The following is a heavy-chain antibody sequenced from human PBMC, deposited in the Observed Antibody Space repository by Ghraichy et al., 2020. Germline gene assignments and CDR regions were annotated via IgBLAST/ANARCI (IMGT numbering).Heavy chain of an antibody. CDR1: GGSFSGYY. J-gene: IGHJ4*02. Sequence: SQTLSLTCAVYGGSFSGYYWSWIRQPPGKGLEWIGEINHSGSTNYNPSLKSRVTISVDTSKNQFSLKLSSVTAADTAVYYCARGVPPLSPFDYWGQGTLVTVSS. D-gene: IGHD1-1*01. CDR3: ARGVPPLSPFDY. V-gene: IGHV4-34*01. CDR2: INHSGST.